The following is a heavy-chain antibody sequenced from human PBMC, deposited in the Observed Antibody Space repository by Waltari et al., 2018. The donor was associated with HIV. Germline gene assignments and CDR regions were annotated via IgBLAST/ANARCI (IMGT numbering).Heavy chain of an antibody. D-gene: IGHD1-26*01. V-gene: IGHV3-21*02. Sequence: EVQLVESGGGLVKPGETLRLSCAASGCTFSTYNLNWLRQAQGKGLEWVSSIIVSSHFIYYADLVKGRFTISRDNAKNSLYLQMSSLRAEDTAVYYCARGLGSHFDYWGQGTLVTVSS. CDR1: GCTFSTYN. J-gene: IGHJ4*02. CDR3: ARGLGSHFDY. CDR2: IIVSSHFI.